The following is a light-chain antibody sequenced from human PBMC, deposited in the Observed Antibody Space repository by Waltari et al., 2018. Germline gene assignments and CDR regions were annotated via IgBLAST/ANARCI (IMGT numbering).Light chain of an antibody. Sequence: QTVVTQEPSFSVSPGGTVTLTCGLSSGSVSTSYYPSWYQQTPGQGPRMLIYSTNTRSSGVPDRFSGSILGNKAALTITGAQADDESDYYCVLYMGSGISVFGGGTKLTVL. J-gene: IGLJ3*02. CDR1: SGSVSTSYY. CDR3: VLYMGSGISV. V-gene: IGLV8-61*01. CDR2: STN.